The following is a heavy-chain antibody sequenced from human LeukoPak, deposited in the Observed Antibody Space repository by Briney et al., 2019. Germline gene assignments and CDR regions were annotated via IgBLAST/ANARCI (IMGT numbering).Heavy chain of an antibody. D-gene: IGHD5-18*01. CDR1: GYSISSGYY. V-gene: IGHV4-38-2*02. CDR3: ARWIQLWSNYFDY. CDR2: IYHSGST. Sequence: SETLSLTCTVSGYSISSGYYWGWIRQPPGKGLEWIGSIYHSGSTYYNPSLKSRVTISVDTSKNQFSLKLSSVTAADTAVYYCARWIQLWSNYFDYWGQGTLVTVSS. J-gene: IGHJ4*02.